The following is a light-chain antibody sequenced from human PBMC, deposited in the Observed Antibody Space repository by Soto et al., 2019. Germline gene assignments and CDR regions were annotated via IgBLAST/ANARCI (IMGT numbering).Light chain of an antibody. Sequence: QSVLTQPASVSGSPGQSITISCTGTSSDVGTYKYVSWYQQHPGKAPKLMTYEVSNRPSGVSNRFSGSKSGNTAFLTISGLQAEDEADYYCSSYTSSTTLVVFGGGTKLTVL. V-gene: IGLV2-14*01. CDR1: SSDVGTYKY. J-gene: IGLJ3*02. CDR2: EVS. CDR3: SSYTSSTTLVV.